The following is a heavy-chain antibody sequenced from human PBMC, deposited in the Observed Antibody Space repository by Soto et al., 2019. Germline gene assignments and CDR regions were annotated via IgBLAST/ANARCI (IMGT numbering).Heavy chain of an antibody. Sequence: QVQLVESGGGVVQPGRSLRLSCAASGFTFSSYGMHWVRQAPGKWLEWVAVISYDGSNKYYADSVKGRFTISRDNSKNTLYLQMNSLRAEDTAVYYCAKARGATPLWDYWGQGTLVTVSS. J-gene: IGHJ4*02. CDR2: ISYDGSNK. CDR1: GFTFSSYG. CDR3: AKARGATPLWDY. V-gene: IGHV3-30*18. D-gene: IGHD1-26*01.